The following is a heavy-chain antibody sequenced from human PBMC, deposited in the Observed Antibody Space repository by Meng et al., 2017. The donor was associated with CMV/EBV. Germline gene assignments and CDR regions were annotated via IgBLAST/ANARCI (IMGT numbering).Heavy chain of an antibody. V-gene: IGHV1-2*04. CDR3: ARSDYVITGSRPNWYFDL. CDR1: EYPLTGFY. D-gene: IGHD1-7*01. CDR2: INPNRSGT. J-gene: IGHJ2*01. Sequence: CGHDVQWAGHFAHVFLRASEYPLTGFYVHGVRKAPRQGLEWMGWINPNRSGTNYAKYSQGWVTMASDTSISTAYMELSRLRSDDTAVYYCARSDYVITGSRPNWYFDLWGRGTLVTVSS.